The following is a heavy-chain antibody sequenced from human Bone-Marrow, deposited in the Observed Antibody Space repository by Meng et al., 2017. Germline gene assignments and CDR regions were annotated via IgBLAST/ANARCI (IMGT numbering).Heavy chain of an antibody. CDR3: TWDDKAVSDY. V-gene: IGHV3-15*01. J-gene: IGHJ4*02. CDR2: IKSKTDGGTT. D-gene: IGHD3-9*01. CDR1: GFTFSNAW. Sequence: VHVAGSGGCYVKPGGSLSLYCAASGFTFSNAWMSLVRQAPGKGLEWVGRIKSKTDGGTTDYAAPVTGRFTISRDDSKSTLYLQLSGLRIDDTGVYYCTWDDKAVSDYWGQGTLVTVSS.